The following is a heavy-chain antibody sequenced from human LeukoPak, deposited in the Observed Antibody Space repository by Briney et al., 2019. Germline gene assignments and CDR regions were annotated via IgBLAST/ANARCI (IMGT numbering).Heavy chain of an antibody. D-gene: IGHD2-2*01. V-gene: IGHV3-48*01. CDR3: ARGGGWGCSSTSCHFDY. CDR2: ISSSSSTI. J-gene: IGHJ4*02. CDR1: GFTFSSYS. Sequence: GGSLRLSCAASGFTFSSYSMNWVRQAPGKGLEWVSYISSSSSTIYYADSVKGRFTISRDNSKNTLYLQMNSLRAEDTAVYYCARGGGWGCSSTSCHFDYWGQGTLVTVSS.